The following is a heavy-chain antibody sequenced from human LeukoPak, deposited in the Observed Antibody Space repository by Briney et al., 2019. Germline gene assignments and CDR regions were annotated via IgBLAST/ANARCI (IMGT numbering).Heavy chain of an antibody. V-gene: IGHV1-18*01. D-gene: IGHD6-6*01. J-gene: IGHJ4*02. CDR1: GYTFTSYA. Sequence: ASVKLSCTASGYTFTSYAISWVRQAPGQGLEWMGWISAYNGNTNCAQKLQGRVTMTTDISTSTAYMELRSLGFDDTAVYYCARDLGSSSSGPDDWGQGTLVTVSS. CDR2: ISAYNGNT. CDR3: ARDLGSSSSGPDD.